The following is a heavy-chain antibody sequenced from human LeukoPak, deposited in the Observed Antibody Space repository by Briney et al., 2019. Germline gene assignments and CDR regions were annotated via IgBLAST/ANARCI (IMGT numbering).Heavy chain of an antibody. CDR1: GGSFSGYY. V-gene: IGHV4-34*01. J-gene: IGHJ6*03. CDR2: INHSGST. CDR3: ASMRGNLNYYYMDV. D-gene: IGHD4-23*01. Sequence: SETLSLTCAVYGGSFSGYYWSWIRQPPEKGLEWIGEINHSGSTNYNPSLKSRVTISVDTSKNQFSLKLSSVTAADTAVYYCASMRGNLNYYYMDVWGKGTTVTVSS.